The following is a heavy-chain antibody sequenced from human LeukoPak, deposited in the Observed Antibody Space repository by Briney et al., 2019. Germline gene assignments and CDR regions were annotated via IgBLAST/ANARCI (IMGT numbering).Heavy chain of an antibody. CDR2: MNPNSGNT. CDR1: GYTFTSYD. CDR3: ARRFGSGSQYNWFDP. Sequence: GASVKVSCKASGYTFTSYDINWVRQATGQGLEWMGWMNPNSGNTGYAQKFQGRVTITRNTSISTAYMELSSLRSEDTAVYYCARRFGSGSQYNWFDPWGQGTLVTVSS. J-gene: IGHJ5*02. V-gene: IGHV1-8*03. D-gene: IGHD3-10*01.